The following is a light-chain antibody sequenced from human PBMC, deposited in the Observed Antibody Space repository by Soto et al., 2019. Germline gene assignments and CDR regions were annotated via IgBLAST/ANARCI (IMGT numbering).Light chain of an antibody. CDR1: QSLLHSNGYNF. CDR3: MQALQTPYT. Sequence: DIVMTQSPLSLPVTPGEPASISCRSSQSLLHSNGYNFLDWYLQKPGQSPQVLIYLGSNRASGVADRFSGSASGTDFTLKISRVEAEDVWVYYCMQALQTPYTFGQGTKLEIK. V-gene: IGKV2-28*01. J-gene: IGKJ2*01. CDR2: LGS.